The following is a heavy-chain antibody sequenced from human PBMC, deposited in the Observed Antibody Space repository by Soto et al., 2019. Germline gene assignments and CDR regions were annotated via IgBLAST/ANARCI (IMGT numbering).Heavy chain of an antibody. CDR3: ARGIVVVVAATRQFRFDP. V-gene: IGHV1-8*01. CDR2: MNPNSGNT. J-gene: IGHJ5*02. D-gene: IGHD2-15*01. CDR1: GYTFTSYD. Sequence: ASVKVSCKASGYTFTSYDINWVRQATGQGLEWMGWMNPNSGNTGYAQKFQGRVTMTRNTSISTAYMELSSLGSEDTAVYYCARGIVVVVAATRQFRFDPWGQGTLVTVS.